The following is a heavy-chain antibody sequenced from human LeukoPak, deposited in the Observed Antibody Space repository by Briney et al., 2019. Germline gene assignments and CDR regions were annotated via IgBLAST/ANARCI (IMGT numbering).Heavy chain of an antibody. V-gene: IGHV1-2*02. Sequence: WASVKVSCKASGYTFTGYYMHWVRQAPGQGLEWMGWINPNSGGTNYAQKFQGRVTITRDTSISTAYMELSSLYSDDTAMYYCTRALGSDYWGQGTPVTVSS. CDR3: TRALGSDY. CDR2: INPNSGGT. D-gene: IGHD1-26*01. J-gene: IGHJ4*02. CDR1: GYTFTGYY.